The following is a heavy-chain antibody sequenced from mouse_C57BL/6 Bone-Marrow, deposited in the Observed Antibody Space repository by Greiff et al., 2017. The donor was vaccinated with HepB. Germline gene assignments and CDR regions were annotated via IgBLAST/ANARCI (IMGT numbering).Heavy chain of an antibody. CDR1: GYSITSGYY. J-gene: IGHJ4*01. V-gene: IGHV3-6*01. CDR2: ISYDGSN. Sequence: EVQLQESGPGLVKPSQSLSLTCSVTGYSITSGYYWNCSRQFPGNKLEWMGYISYDGSNNYNPSLNNRISITRDTSKNQFFLKLNSVTTEDTATYYCANSLAMDYWGQGTSVTVSS. CDR3: ANSLAMDY.